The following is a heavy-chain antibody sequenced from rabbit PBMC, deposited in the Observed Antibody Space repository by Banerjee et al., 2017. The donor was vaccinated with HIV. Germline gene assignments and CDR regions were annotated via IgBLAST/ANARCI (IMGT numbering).Heavy chain of an antibody. J-gene: IGHJ4*01. Sequence: QEQLVESGGDLVKPEGFLTLTCTASGFTISSTYYMCWVRQAPGKGLEWIGCTYAGYSGNIYYASWAKGRFTISKTSSTTVTLQMTSLTAADTATYFCARDLAGVIGWNFGLWGPGTLVTVS. CDR1: GFTISSTYY. V-gene: IGHV1S45*01. D-gene: IGHD4-1*01. CDR3: ARDLAGVIGWNFGL. CDR2: TYAGYSGNI.